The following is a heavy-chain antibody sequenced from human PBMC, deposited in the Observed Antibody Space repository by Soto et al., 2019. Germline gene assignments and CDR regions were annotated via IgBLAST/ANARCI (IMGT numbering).Heavy chain of an antibody. Sequence: SETLSLTCAVSGYSISSGFSWGWIRQPPGKGPEWIGSIDHSGSTHYNASLKIRLSISLDTSKNQFSLKLRSVTAADTAVYYCARDWGSGYYHFEPWGQGTLVTVSS. CDR2: IDHSGST. CDR1: GYSISSGFS. D-gene: IGHD5-12*01. CDR3: ARDWGSGYYHFEP. J-gene: IGHJ5*02. V-gene: IGHV4-38-2*02.